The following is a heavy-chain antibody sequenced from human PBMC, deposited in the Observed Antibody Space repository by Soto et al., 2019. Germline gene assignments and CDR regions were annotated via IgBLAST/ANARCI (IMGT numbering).Heavy chain of an antibody. J-gene: IGHJ5*02. V-gene: IGHV4-34*01. Sequence: QVQLQQWGAGLLKPSETLSLTCAVYGGSFSGYYWSWIRQPPGKGLEWIGEINHSGSTNYNPSLKSRVTKSVDTSKNQCALKLSSVTAADTAVYYCARTPYGDYAGDWFDPWGQGTLVTVSS. CDR1: GGSFSGYY. CDR2: INHSGST. CDR3: ARTPYGDYAGDWFDP. D-gene: IGHD4-17*01.